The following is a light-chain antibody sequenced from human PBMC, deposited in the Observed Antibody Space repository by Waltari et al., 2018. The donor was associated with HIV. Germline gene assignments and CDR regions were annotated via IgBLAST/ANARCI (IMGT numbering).Light chain of an antibody. CDR3: RAWGSNTAV. CDR2: EDK. Sequence: SYELTQPPSVSVSPGQTASVPCSADKLGDKSVAWYQQKPGQSPVVVIYEDKKRPSGIPERFSGSNSGNTATLTISGTQAMDEADYYCRAWGSNTAVFGGGTKLTVL. J-gene: IGLJ2*01. V-gene: IGLV3-1*01. CDR1: KLGDKS.